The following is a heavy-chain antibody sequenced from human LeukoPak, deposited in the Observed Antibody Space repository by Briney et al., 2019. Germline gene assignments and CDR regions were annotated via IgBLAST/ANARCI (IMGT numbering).Heavy chain of an antibody. Sequence: ASVKVSCKASGYTFTGYYMHWLRQAPGQGLEWMGWINPNSGGTNYAQKFQGRVTMTRDTSISTAYMELSRLRSDDTAVYYCARGSGYSYGPLYDYVWGSYRYGLDYWGQGTLVTVSS. CDR3: ARGSGYSYGPLYDYVWGSYRYGLDY. V-gene: IGHV1-2*02. D-gene: IGHD3-16*02. J-gene: IGHJ4*02. CDR1: GYTFTGYY. CDR2: INPNSGGT.